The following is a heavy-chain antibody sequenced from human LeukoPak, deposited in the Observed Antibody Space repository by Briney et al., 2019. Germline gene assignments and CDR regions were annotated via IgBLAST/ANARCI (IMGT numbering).Heavy chain of an antibody. D-gene: IGHD6-13*01. CDR3: AKGYGYSSSWTSNYYFYGLDV. CDR2: ITTDSSSK. Sequence: GGSLRLSCAASGFTFSNFEMNWVRRAPGKGLEWVSHITTDSSSKKYTDSVKGRFTISRDNSKNTLYLQMNSLRAEDTALYYCAKGYGYSSSWTSNYYFYGLDVWGQGTTVTVSS. CDR1: GFTFSNFE. J-gene: IGHJ6*02. V-gene: IGHV3-48*01.